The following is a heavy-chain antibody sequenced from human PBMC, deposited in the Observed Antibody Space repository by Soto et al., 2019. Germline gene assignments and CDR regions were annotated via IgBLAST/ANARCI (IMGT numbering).Heavy chain of an antibody. CDR3: ARPIYAIFAYYGLDV. CDR1: GSNLMTSN. J-gene: IGHJ6*02. CDR2: IVPDGGQT. D-gene: IGHD3-16*01. Sequence: QVQLLQSGAEVKQPGASVRISCKASGSNLMTSNVHWVREAPGLGLVWMGLIVPDGGQTKYAKQFQGRVSMTRDMSTSTAYMELSGLRSDDSGIYYCARPIYAIFAYYGLDVWGPGPTVTVSS. V-gene: IGHV1-46*01.